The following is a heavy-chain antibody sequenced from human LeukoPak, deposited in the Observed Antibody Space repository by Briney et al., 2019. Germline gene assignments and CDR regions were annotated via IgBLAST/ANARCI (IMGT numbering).Heavy chain of an antibody. Sequence: SETLSLTCTVSGGSISSGSCYWSWIRQPAGKGLEWIGRIYTSGSTNYNPSLKSRVTISVDTSKNQFSLKLSSVTAADTAVYYCARGNFGDLAIDAFDIWGQGTMVTVSS. J-gene: IGHJ3*02. D-gene: IGHD3-10*01. V-gene: IGHV4-61*02. CDR1: GGSISSGSCY. CDR3: ARGNFGDLAIDAFDI. CDR2: IYTSGST.